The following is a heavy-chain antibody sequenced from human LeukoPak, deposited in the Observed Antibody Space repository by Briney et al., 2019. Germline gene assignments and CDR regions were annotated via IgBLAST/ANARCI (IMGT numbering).Heavy chain of an antibody. J-gene: IGHJ4*02. CDR2: INPNSGGT. CDR1: GYTFTGYY. Sequence: ASVKVSCKASGYTFTGYYMHWVRQAPGQGLEWMGWINPNSGGTNYAQKFQGRVTMTRDTSISTAYMELSRLRSDDTAVYYCAREGSQLWLQGYFDYWGQGTLVTVSS. V-gene: IGHV1-2*02. CDR3: AREGSQLWLQGYFDY. D-gene: IGHD5-18*01.